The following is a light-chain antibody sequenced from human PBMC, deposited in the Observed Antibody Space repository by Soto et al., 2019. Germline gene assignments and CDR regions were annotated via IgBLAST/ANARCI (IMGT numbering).Light chain of an antibody. CDR2: EVT. CDR3: SSHSSCSTRV. V-gene: IGLV2-14*01. J-gene: IGLJ1*01. CDR1: FSDVGGYDY. Sequence: QSVLTQPASVSGSPGQSIAISCTGTFSDVGGYDYVSWYQQHPDKAPKLMIYEVTKRPSGVSNRCSGSKSGNTASGTISGLQAEDEADYYGSSHSSCSTRVFGSGTKLTVL.